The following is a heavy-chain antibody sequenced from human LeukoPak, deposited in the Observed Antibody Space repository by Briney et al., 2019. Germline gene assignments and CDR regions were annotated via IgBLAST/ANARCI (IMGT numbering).Heavy chain of an antibody. CDR3: ASLGSTAMAPRDY. Sequence: PGGSLRLSCAASGFTFSSYSMHWVRQAPGKGLESVAVISYDESNKYYADSVKGRFTISRDNAKNSLYLQMNSLRAEDTAVYYCASLGSTAMAPRDYWGQGTLVTVSS. CDR1: GFTFSSYS. CDR2: ISYDESNK. D-gene: IGHD5-18*01. V-gene: IGHV3-30-3*01. J-gene: IGHJ4*02.